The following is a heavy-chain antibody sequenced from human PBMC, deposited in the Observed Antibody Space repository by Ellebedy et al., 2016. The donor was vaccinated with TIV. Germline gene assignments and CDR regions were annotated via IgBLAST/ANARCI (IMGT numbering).Heavy chain of an antibody. CDR2: IYLDDDK. CDR1: VLSHSTRGVG. Sequence: SGPTLVKPTQTLTPTCTFSVLSHSTRGVGVGWFRQPPGKALELLALIYLDDDKRYIPSLKSRLTITKDTSKNQVVLTMTNMDPVDTTKKYCAAHGQNDFWSGLKHGWFDPWGQGTLVTVSS. V-gene: IGHV2-5*02. D-gene: IGHD3-3*01. J-gene: IGHJ5*02. CDR3: AAHGQNDFWSGLKHGWFDP.